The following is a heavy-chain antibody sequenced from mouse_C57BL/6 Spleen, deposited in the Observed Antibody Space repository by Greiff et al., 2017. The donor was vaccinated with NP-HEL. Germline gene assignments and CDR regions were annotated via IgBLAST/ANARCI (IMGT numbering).Heavy chain of an antibody. J-gene: IGHJ4*01. V-gene: IGHV3-1*01. D-gene: IGHD4-1*01. Sequence: EVKLVESGPGMVKPSQSLSLTCTVTGYSITSGYDWHWIRHFPGNKLEWMGYISYSGSTNYNPSLNSRISITHDTSKNHFFLKLNSVTTEDTATYYCARDGNPGAMDYWGQGTSVTVSS. CDR1: GYSITSGYD. CDR3: ARDGNPGAMDY. CDR2: ISYSGST.